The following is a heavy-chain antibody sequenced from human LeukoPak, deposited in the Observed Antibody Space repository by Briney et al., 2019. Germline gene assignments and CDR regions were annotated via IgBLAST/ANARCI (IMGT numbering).Heavy chain of an antibody. CDR1: GGTFSGYA. V-gene: IGHV1-69*06. CDR3: ASTGDQLLLGGPFDY. Sequence: GASVKVSCKASGGTFSGYAISRVRQAPGQGLEWMGGIIPIFGTANYAQKFQGRVTITADKSTSTAYMELSSLRSEDTAVYYCASTGDQLLLGGPFDYWGQGTLVTVSS. J-gene: IGHJ4*02. D-gene: IGHD2-2*01. CDR2: IIPIFGTA.